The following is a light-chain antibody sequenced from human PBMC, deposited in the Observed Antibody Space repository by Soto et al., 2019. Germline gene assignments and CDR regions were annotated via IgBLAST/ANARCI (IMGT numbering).Light chain of an antibody. CDR1: QSVSSN. J-gene: IGKJ4*01. V-gene: IGKV3-15*01. Sequence: IVMTQSPATLSVSPGERATLSCRASQSVSSNLACYQQKPGQTPKLLIYVASTRATGIPARFRGSGSGTEFTLSISSPQSEDFAVYYCQRYNVWPLAFGGGTKVEFK. CDR2: VAS. CDR3: QRYNVWPLA.